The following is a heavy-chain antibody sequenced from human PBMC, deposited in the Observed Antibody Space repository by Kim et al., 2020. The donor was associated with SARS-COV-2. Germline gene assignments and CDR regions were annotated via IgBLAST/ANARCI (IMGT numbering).Heavy chain of an antibody. CDR3: ASSGDYGFDP. CDR2: T. J-gene: IGHJ5*02. D-gene: IGHD2-21*02. V-gene: IGHV1-18*01. Sequence: TNYAQKLQGRVPMTTDTSTSTAYMELRSLRSDDTAVYYCASSGDYGFDPWGQGALVTVSS.